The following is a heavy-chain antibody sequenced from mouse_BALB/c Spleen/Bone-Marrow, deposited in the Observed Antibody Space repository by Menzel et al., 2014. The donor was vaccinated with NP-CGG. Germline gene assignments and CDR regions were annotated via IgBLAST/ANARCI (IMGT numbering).Heavy chain of an antibody. Sequence: EVKVVESGGGLVKPGGSLKLSCAASGFTFSSYAVSWVRQTPEKRLEWVATISSGGTYTYFPDSVKGRFTISRDKAKNTLYLQMSSLRSEDTAMFYCTRSRGEYSLDYWGQGTSVTVSS. V-gene: IGHV5-9-1*01. CDR2: ISSGGTYT. CDR3: TRSRGEYSLDY. CDR1: GFTFSSYA. J-gene: IGHJ4*01.